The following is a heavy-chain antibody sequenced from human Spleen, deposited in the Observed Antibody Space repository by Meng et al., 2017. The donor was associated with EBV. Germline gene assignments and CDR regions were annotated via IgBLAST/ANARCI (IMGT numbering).Heavy chain of an antibody. V-gene: IGHV4-34*01. Sequence: VTRQHWCAGLLQSSDTLSLTLAGYGGSFSGCYWSWIRQPRGKGLEWIGESNHSGSTNYHPSLKSRVTISVDTSNNKICLKLRSVTAADTAVYYCARGNGDYGDHIFSVHFDYWGQGTLVTVSS. CDR2: SNHSGST. CDR3: ARGNGDYGDHIFSVHFDY. D-gene: IGHD4-17*01. CDR1: GGSFSGCY. J-gene: IGHJ4*02.